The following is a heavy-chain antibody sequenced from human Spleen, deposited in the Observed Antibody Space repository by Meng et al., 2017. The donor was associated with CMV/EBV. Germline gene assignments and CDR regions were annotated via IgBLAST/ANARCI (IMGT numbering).Heavy chain of an antibody. V-gene: IGHV4-34*01. CDR3: ARGRDYTKQIDY. CDR2: INHSGST. CDR1: GGSFSSYY. J-gene: IGHJ4*02. Sequence: GSLRLSCAVYGGSFSSYYWTWIRQPPGKGLEWIGEINHSGSTNYNPSLKSRVTISVDTSKNHFSLKVSSVTAADTAVYYCARGRDYTKQIDYWGQGTLVTVSS. D-gene: IGHD4-11*01.